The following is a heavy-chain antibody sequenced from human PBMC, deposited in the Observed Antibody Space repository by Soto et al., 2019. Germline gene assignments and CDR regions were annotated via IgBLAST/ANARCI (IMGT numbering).Heavy chain of an antibody. CDR3: ARDRSYGPPKGSGSSWYYYYYGMDV. Sequence: SVKVSCKASGGTFSSYAISWVRQAPGQGLEWMGGIIPIFGTANYAQKFQGRVTITADESTSTAYMELSSLRSEDTAVYYCARDRSYGPPKGSGSSWYYYYYGMDVWGQGTTVTVS. CDR2: IIPIFGTA. J-gene: IGHJ6*02. CDR1: GGTFSSYA. D-gene: IGHD1-26*01. V-gene: IGHV1-69*13.